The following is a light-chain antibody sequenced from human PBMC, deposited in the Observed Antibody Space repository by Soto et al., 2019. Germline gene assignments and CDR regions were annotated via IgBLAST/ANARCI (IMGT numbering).Light chain of an antibody. Sequence: QAVVTQPPSVSEAPRQRVTISCAGSSTNIGNNGVNWYQQLPGKAPKLLVYYDDLLPSGVSDRFSGSKSGTSASLAISGLQPEDEADYYCAAWDDSLNDYVFGTGTKLTVL. CDR3: AAWDDSLNDYV. V-gene: IGLV1-36*01. CDR1: STNIGNNG. CDR2: YDD. J-gene: IGLJ1*01.